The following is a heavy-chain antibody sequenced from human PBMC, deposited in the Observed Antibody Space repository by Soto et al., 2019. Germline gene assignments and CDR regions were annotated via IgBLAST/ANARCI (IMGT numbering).Heavy chain of an antibody. CDR3: AKALGELSPESYDY. V-gene: IGHV3-30*18. D-gene: IGHD3-16*02. CDR2: ISYDGSDK. CDR1: GFTFSSYA. J-gene: IGHJ4*02. Sequence: QVQLVESGGGVVQPGRSLRLSCEASGFTFSSYALHWVRRAPGKGRGGVAGISYDGSDKYYADSVKGRFTISRDNSKNTLNLQMNSLRADDTAVYYCAKALGELSPESYDYWGQGTLITVSS.